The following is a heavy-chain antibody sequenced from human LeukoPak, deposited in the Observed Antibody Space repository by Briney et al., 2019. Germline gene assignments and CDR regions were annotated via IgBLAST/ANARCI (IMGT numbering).Heavy chain of an antibody. CDR3: ASSRRLGYCSSTSCPPVYDY. V-gene: IGHV4-31*03. CDR2: IHYSGST. J-gene: IGHJ4*02. CDR1: GGSISRGAYY. D-gene: IGHD2-2*01. Sequence: SQTLSLTCTVSGGSISRGAYYWSWIRQHPGKGLEWIGYIHYSGSTYYNPSLKSRVTISVDTSKNQFSLKLSPVTAADTAVYYCASSRRLGYCSSTSCPPVYDYWGQGTLVTVSS.